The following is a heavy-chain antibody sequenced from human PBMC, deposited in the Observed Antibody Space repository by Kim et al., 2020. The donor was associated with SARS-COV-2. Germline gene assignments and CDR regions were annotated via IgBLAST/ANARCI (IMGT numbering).Heavy chain of an antibody. D-gene: IGHD3-10*01. Sequence: LKSRVTISVDTSKNQLSLKLSSVTAADTAVYYCARAAYYGSGSPFGMDVWGQGTTVTVSS. J-gene: IGHJ6*02. V-gene: IGHV4-59*01. CDR3: ARAAYYGSGSPFGMDV.